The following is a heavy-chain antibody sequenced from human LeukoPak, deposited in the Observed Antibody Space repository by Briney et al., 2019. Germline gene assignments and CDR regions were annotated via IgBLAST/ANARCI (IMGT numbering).Heavy chain of an antibody. Sequence: GRSLRLSCAASGFTFDDYAMHWVRQAPGKGLEWVAGISWHSVSIGYGDSVKGRFTISRDNAKNSLYLEMNSLRAEDTALYKCVKDIGGGDYYFFYMDGWGKGTTVTISS. V-gene: IGHV3-9*01. J-gene: IGHJ6*03. CDR3: VKDIGGGDYYFFYMDG. CDR1: GFTFDDYA. D-gene: IGHD4-23*01. CDR2: ISWHSVSI.